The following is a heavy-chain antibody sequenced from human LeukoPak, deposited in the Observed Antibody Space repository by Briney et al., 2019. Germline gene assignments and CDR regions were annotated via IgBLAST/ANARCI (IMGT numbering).Heavy chain of an antibody. V-gene: IGHV4-59*08. CDR1: GGSISRYY. CDR2: ISYSGST. J-gene: IGHJ6*03. D-gene: IGHD3-16*01. Sequence: SETLSLTCTVSGGSISRYYWSWIRQPPGKGLEWIGHISYSGSTNYNPSLNNRVTISVDTSKNQLSLKLSSVTAADTAVYYCARLLGDYYYYYMDVWGKGATATVSS. CDR3: ARLLGDYYYYYMDV.